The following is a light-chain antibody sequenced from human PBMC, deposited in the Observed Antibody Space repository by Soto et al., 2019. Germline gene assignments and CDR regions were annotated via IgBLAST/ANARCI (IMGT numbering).Light chain of an antibody. CDR1: QSISTY. V-gene: IGKV1-39*01. J-gene: IGKJ3*01. CDR3: QQSYSSVT. Sequence: DIQMTQSPSSLSASVGDRVTITCRASQSISTYLNWYQQKPGKAPKLLIYAASSLLTGVPSRFSGSGSGTDFTLTISSLQPEDFATYYCQQSYSSVTFGPGTKVDIK. CDR2: AAS.